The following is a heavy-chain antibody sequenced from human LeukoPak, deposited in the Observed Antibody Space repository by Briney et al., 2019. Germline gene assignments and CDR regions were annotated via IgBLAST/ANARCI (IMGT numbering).Heavy chain of an antibody. Sequence: SVKVSCKASGGTFSSYAISWVRQAPGQGLEWMGRIIPILGIANYAQKFQGRVTITADKSTSTAYMELSSLRSEDTAVYYCAREGEDHTMIVVVPIGGAFGIWGQGTMVTVSS. CDR3: AREGEDHTMIVVVPIGGAFGI. CDR2: IIPILGIA. CDR1: GGTFSSYA. J-gene: IGHJ3*02. V-gene: IGHV1-69*04. D-gene: IGHD3-22*01.